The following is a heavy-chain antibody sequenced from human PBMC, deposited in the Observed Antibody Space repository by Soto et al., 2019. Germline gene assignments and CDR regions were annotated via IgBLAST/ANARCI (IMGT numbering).Heavy chain of an antibody. CDR2: IRAYNGNT. V-gene: IGHV1-18*01. CDR1: GYTFNSYG. CDR3: ARDFPTMDV. Sequence: QVQLVQSGAEVKKPGASVKVSCKASGYTFNSYGISWVRQAPGQGLEWMGWIRAYNGNTNYAQKLQGRVTMNTDTSTSAAYMELLSLKADDTAVYSCARDFPTMDVWGQGTPVTVSS. J-gene: IGHJ6*02.